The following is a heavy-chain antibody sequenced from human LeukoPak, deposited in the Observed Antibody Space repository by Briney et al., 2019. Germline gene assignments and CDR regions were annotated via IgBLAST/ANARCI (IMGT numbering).Heavy chain of an antibody. V-gene: IGHV3-74*01. J-gene: IGHJ4*02. D-gene: IGHD3-10*01. CDR3: AREDMVRGVIEFDY. CDR1: GFTFSSYW. Sequence: GGSLRLSCAASGFTFSSYWMHWVRQAPGKGLVWVSRINSDGSSTSYADSVKGRFTISRDNAKNTLYLQMNSLRAEDTAAYYCAREDMVRGVIEFDYWGQGTLVTVSS. CDR2: INSDGSST.